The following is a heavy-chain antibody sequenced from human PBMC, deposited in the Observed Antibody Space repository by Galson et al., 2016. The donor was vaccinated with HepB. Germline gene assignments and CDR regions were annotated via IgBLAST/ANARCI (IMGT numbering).Heavy chain of an antibody. Sequence: SLRLSCAASGFIFSSYSMSWVRQAPGKGLEWVLSISSSSDYIYYADSVMGRFTISRYNAKSSLFLQMNSLRAEDTAVYYCARGDSSSSAYYFDYWGQGTLVTVSS. D-gene: IGHD6-6*01. CDR1: GFIFSSYS. CDR2: ISSSSDYI. CDR3: ARGDSSSSAYYFDY. V-gene: IGHV3-21*01. J-gene: IGHJ4*02.